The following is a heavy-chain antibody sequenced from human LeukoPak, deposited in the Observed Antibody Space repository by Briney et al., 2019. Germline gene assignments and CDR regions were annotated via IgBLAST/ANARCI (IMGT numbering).Heavy chain of an antibody. CDR3: ARDNSLLIAVAGATDY. V-gene: IGHV3-74*01. CDR1: GFTFSNYW. J-gene: IGHJ4*02. D-gene: IGHD6-19*01. CDR2: IDTDGSGT. Sequence: PGGSLRLSCAASGFTFSNYWMHWVRHAPGKGLVWVSRIDTDGSGTFYADSVKGRFTISRDNAKNTLYLQMNSLRAEDTAVYYCARDNSLLIAVAGATDYWGQGTLVTVSS.